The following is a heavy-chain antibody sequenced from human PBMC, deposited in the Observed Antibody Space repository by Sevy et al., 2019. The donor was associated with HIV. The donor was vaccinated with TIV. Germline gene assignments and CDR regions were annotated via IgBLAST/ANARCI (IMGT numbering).Heavy chain of an antibody. CDR3: ARSPPVIVVPGATSWFGP. J-gene: IGHJ5*02. D-gene: IGHD2-2*01. CDR2: INESGIT. CDR1: YGAFSGYY. Sequence: SETLSLTCAVHYGAFSGYYWNWIRQVPGKGLEWIGEINESGITYYNPSLKRRVTISVDTSKKQFSLKLNSVTAVDSAVYFCARSPPVIVVPGATSWFGPWGQGTLVSVSS. V-gene: IGHV4-34*01.